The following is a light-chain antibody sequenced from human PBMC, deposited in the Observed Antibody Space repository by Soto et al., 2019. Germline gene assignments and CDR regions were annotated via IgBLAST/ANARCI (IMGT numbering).Light chain of an antibody. CDR1: QSIGDS. J-gene: IGKJ1*01. CDR2: DVS. V-gene: IGKV1-5*01. CDR3: QQYNGYSRT. Sequence: DIQMTQSPSSLSSSVRERFTITCRASQSIGDSLAWYQQKPGKAPYLLISDVSSLERGVPSRFSGSGSGTEFTLTISSMQPDDFATFYCQQYNGYSRTFGQGTKVDIK.